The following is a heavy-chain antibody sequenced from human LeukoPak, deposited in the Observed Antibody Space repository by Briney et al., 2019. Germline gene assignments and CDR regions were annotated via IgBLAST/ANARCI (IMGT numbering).Heavy chain of an antibody. V-gene: IGHV3-73*01. D-gene: IGHD6-19*01. Sequence: PGGSLRLSCAASGFTFSGSAMHWVRQASGKGLEWVGRIRSNANTYATAYAASVKGRFIVSRDDSKNTAYLQMNSLKTEDTAVYFCTRPWYSSGADAIDIWGQGTMVTVSS. CDR3: TRPWYSSGADAIDI. CDR1: GFTFSGSA. J-gene: IGHJ3*02. CDR2: IRSNANTYAT.